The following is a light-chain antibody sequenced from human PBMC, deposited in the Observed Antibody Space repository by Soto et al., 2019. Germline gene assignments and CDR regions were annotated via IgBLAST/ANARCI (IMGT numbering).Light chain of an antibody. Sequence: DLQMTQSPSSLSASVGDRVTITCQASQDISNYLNWYQQKPGKAPKLLIYDAINLETGVPSRFSGSGSGTDFTVTISSLQPEDIATYYCQRCDNVPLTFGGGTRVEIK. CDR2: DAI. V-gene: IGKV1-33*01. J-gene: IGKJ4*01. CDR1: QDISNY. CDR3: QRCDNVPLT.